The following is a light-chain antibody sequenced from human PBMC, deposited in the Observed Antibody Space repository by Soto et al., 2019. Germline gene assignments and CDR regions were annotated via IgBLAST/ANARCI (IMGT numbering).Light chain of an antibody. CDR3: LQYNSYIRT. J-gene: IGKJ1*01. CDR2: DAS. Sequence: DIQITQSPSTLSASVGDRVTITFRASQSISTWLAWYQQKPGKAPPVLIYDASSLESGVPSRSSGSGSGTEFTLTIRSLQPTDFATHYCLQYNSYIRTFGRGTKVDSK. V-gene: IGKV1-5*01. CDR1: QSISTW.